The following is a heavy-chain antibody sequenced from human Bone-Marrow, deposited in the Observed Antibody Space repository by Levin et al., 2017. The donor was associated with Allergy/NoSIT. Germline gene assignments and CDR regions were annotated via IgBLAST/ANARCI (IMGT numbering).Heavy chain of an antibody. CDR2: ISAYNGNT. Sequence: GESLKISCKASGYTFTTYGISWVRQAPGQGLEWMGWISAYNGNTNYAQKLQGRVTMTTDTSTSTAYMELRSLTSDDTAVYYCARGRGSGTYYHGPWGQGTLVTVSS. CDR3: ARGRGSGTYYHGP. D-gene: IGHD3-10*01. V-gene: IGHV1-18*01. CDR1: GYTFTTYG. J-gene: IGHJ5*02.